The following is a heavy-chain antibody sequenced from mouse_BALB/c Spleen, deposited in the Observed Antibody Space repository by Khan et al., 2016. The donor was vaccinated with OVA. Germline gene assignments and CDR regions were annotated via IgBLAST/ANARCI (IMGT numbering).Heavy chain of an antibody. D-gene: IGHD1-1*01. CDR3: TKLAYYYDGRGFAY. V-gene: IGHV5-6*01. CDR2: VSTGGSYT. J-gene: IGHJ3*01. Sequence: EVELVESGGDLVKPGGSLNLSCAASGFTFSTYGMSWVRQAPDKRLEWVATVSTGGSYTYYPDSVKRRFTIYRDNAKNTLYLQMSGLRSEDTSMFYCTKLAYYYDGRGFAYWGQGTLVTVS. CDR1: GFTFSTYG.